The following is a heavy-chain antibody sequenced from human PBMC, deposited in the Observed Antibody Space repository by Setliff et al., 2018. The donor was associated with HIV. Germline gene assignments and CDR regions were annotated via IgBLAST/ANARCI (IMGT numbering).Heavy chain of an antibody. J-gene: IGHJ4*02. CDR3: ARAPPNTVVNFFDS. D-gene: IGHD2-15*01. CDR2: IKQDGSEK. V-gene: IGHV3-7*03. Sequence: GGSLRLSCAASGFTFSTYWMSWVRQAPGKGLEWVANIKQDGSEKYYVDSVKGRFTISRDNAKNSLYLQMNSLRAEGTAVYYCARAPPNTVVNFFDSWGQGTLVTVSS. CDR1: GFTFSTYW.